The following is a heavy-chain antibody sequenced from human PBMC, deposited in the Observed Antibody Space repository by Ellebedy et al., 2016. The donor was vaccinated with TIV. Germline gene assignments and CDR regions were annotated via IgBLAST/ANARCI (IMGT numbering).Heavy chain of an antibody. V-gene: IGHV3-23*01. CDR3: ARRYCSSTSCLFDY. Sequence: GGSLRLSXAASGFTFSSYAMSWVRQAPGKGLEWVSAISGSGGSTHYADSVKGRFTISRDNSKNTLYLQMNSLRAEDTAVYYCARRYCSSTSCLFDYWGQGNMVTVSS. D-gene: IGHD2-2*01. CDR1: GFTFSSYA. CDR2: ISGSGGST. J-gene: IGHJ4*02.